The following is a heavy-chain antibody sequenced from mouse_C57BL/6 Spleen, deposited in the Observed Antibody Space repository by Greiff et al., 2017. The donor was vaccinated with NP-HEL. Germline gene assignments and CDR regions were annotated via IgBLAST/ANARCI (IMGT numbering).Heavy chain of an antibody. J-gene: IGHJ3*01. CDR1: GYTFTSYW. CDR2: IHPNSGST. CDR3: ARERDSDWFAY. Sequence: QVQLQQPGAELVKPGASVTLSCKASGYTFTSYWMHWVKQRPGQGLEWIGMIHPNSGSTNYNEKFKSKATLTVDKSSSTAYMQLSSLTSEDSAVYYCARERDSDWFAYWGQGTLVTVSA. V-gene: IGHV1-64*01.